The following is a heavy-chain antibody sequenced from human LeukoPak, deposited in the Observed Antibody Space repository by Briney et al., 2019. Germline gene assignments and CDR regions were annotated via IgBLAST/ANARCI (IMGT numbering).Heavy chain of an antibody. Sequence: SETLSLTCTVSDDSISDYYRGWIRQPPGKGREWIGYFYNSGRSTYNPSLKSRVTISADTSKNHFSLKLNSVTTADTTVYYCTRGAGWLIDYWGQGILVTVSS. V-gene: IGHV4-59*01. J-gene: IGHJ4*02. CDR1: DDSISDYY. D-gene: IGHD3-16*01. CDR3: TRGAGWLIDY. CDR2: FYNSGRS.